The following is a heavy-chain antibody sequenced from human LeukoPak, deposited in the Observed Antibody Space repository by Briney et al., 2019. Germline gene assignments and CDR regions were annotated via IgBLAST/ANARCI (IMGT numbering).Heavy chain of an antibody. Sequence: PGGSLRLSCAASGFIVSSNFMSWVRQAPGKGLEWVSVIYGGGSTYYADSVKGRFTISRDNSKNTLYLQMNTLRAEDTAVYYCARSDGIATAGPFDYWGQGTLVTVS. J-gene: IGHJ4*02. CDR2: IYGGGST. CDR3: ARSDGIATAGPFDY. CDR1: GFIVSSNF. D-gene: IGHD6-13*01. V-gene: IGHV3-53*01.